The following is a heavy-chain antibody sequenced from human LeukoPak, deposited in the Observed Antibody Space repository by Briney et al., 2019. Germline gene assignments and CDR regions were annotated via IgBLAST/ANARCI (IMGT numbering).Heavy chain of an antibody. CDR2: IYYNGNT. V-gene: IGHV4-59*03. D-gene: IGHD6-19*01. J-gene: IGHJ3*02. CDR1: GGSISGSY. Sequence: SETLSLTCTVSGGSISGSYWSWIRQSPGKGLEWIGYIYYNGNTDYNPSLRSRLTMSVDTSNNQFSLKLTSVTAADTALYYCAKGGWSLDIWGQGTMVTVSS. CDR3: AKGGWSLDI.